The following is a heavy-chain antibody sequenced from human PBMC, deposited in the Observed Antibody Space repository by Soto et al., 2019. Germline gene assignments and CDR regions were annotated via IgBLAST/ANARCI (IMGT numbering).Heavy chain of an antibody. Sequence: QVQLQESGPGLVKPSQTLSLTCTVSGGSISSGGYYWSWIRQHPGKGLEWIGSIYYSGSTYYNPSLKGRVTITGDTSKNQFPLELSPVAAAGTAVYYCAGGVLHWGQGTLVTVSS. J-gene: IGHJ4*02. V-gene: IGHV4-31*03. CDR3: AGGVLH. CDR1: GGSISSGGYY. D-gene: IGHD3-16*01. CDR2: IYYSGST.